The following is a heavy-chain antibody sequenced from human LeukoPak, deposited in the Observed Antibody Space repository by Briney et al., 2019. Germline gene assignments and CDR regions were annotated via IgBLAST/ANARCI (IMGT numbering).Heavy chain of an antibody. CDR2: IYSGGST. CDR3: ARDLEYCSSTSCKEGYYYGMDV. Sequence: PGGSLRLSCAASGFTISSNYMSWVRQAPGKGLEWVSVIYSGGSTHYADSVKGRFTISRDNSKNTLYLQMNSLRAEDTAVYYCARDLEYCSSTSCKEGYYYGMDVWGQGTTVTVSS. J-gene: IGHJ6*02. CDR1: GFTISSNY. V-gene: IGHV3-53*01. D-gene: IGHD2-2*01.